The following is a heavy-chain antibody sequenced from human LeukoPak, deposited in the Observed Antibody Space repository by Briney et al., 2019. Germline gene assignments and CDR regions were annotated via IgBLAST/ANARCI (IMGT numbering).Heavy chain of an antibody. V-gene: IGHV4-4*07. D-gene: IGHD2-2*01. CDR1: GGSIIRYY. Sequence: SETLSLTCTVSGGSIIRYYWTRIRQPAGKGLGWIGRIYTSGSTNYNPSLKSRVFMSIDTSRNQFSLKLNSVTAAETAVYYCARGGSAAEAVDHWGEGTLVTVSS. J-gene: IGHJ5*02. CDR2: IYTSGST. CDR3: ARGGSAAEAVDH.